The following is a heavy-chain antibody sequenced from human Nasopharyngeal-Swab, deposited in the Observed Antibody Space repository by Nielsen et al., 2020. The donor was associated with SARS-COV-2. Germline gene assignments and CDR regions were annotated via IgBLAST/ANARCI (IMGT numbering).Heavy chain of an antibody. Sequence: GESLKISCAASGLTFSGYSMNWVRQAPGEGLEWVSSISSSGSYIFYADSVKGRFTISRDNSKNSLYLQMNSLRAEDTALYYCTRERGYSYGYSDYWGRGTLVTVSS. CDR2: ISSSGSYI. J-gene: IGHJ4*02. V-gene: IGHV3-21*01. D-gene: IGHD5-18*01. CDR3: TRERGYSYGYSDY. CDR1: GLTFSGYS.